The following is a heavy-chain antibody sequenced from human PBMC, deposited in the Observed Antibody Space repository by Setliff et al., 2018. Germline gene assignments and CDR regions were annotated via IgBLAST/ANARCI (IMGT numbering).Heavy chain of an antibody. Sequence: TSETLSLTCTVSGGSISSYYWSWIRQPPGKRLEWIGYIYYSGSTNYNPSLESRVTISVDTSKNQFSLRLNSATAADTAVYYCAREWADKWELLGPFDYWGQGTLVTVS. CDR1: GGSISSYY. J-gene: IGHJ4*02. V-gene: IGHV4-59*01. D-gene: IGHD1-26*01. CDR3: AREWADKWELLGPFDY. CDR2: IYYSGST.